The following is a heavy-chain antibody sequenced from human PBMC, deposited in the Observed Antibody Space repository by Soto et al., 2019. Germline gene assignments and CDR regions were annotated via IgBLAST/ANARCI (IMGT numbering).Heavy chain of an antibody. CDR1: GYTFTGYY. CDR3: ARSSFDWSSLGLGGPNDAFDI. J-gene: IGHJ3*02. CDR2: INPNSGGT. Sequence: GASVKVSCKASGYTFTGYYMHWVRQAPGQGLEWMGWINPNSGGTNYAQKFQGWVTMTRDTSISTAYMELSRLRSDDTAVYYCARSSFDWSSLGLGGPNDAFDIWGQGTMVTVSS. V-gene: IGHV1-2*04. D-gene: IGHD3-9*01.